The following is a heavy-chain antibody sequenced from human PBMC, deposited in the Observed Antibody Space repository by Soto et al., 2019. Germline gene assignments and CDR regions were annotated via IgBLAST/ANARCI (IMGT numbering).Heavy chain of an antibody. J-gene: IGHJ6*03. V-gene: IGHV3-66*01. CDR2: IYSGGST. CDR3: ARTALYSSPDYYYYYYMDV. D-gene: IGHD6-13*01. CDR1: GFTVSSNY. Sequence: GGSLRLSCAASGFTVSSNYMSWVRQAPGKGLEWVSVIYSGGSTYYADSVKGRFTISRDNSKNTLYLQMNSLRAEDTAVYYCARTALYSSPDYYYYYYMDVWGKGTTVTVSS.